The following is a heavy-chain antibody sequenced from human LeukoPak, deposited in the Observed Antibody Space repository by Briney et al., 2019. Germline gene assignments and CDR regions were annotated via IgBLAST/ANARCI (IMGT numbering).Heavy chain of an antibody. CDR1: GYSFSSKD. D-gene: IGHD1-26*01. CDR3: ARSVYSGSRGSYFDH. CDR2: ISTHNGNR. J-gene: IGHJ4*02. Sequence: GASPKVSCKASGYSFSSKDISWVRQAPGQGLEWMGRISTHNGNRDYAQKVQGRVTMTADTSTSTAYMERESLRSDDTALYYCARSVYSGSRGSYFDHWGQGTLVTVSS. V-gene: IGHV1-18*01.